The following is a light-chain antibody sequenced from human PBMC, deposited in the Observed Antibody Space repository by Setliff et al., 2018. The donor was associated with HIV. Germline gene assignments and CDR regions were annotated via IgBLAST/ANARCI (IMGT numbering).Light chain of an antibody. Sequence: QSALTQPASVSGSPGQSITISCTGTSSDVGSYKLVSWYQQHPGKAPKVMIYEVTKRPSGVSNRFSGSKSANTASLTISGLQVEDEADYYCCSYAGSGTLYVFGTGTKVTVL. CDR2: EVT. J-gene: IGLJ1*01. CDR1: SSDVGSYKL. V-gene: IGLV2-23*02. CDR3: CSYAGSGTLYV.